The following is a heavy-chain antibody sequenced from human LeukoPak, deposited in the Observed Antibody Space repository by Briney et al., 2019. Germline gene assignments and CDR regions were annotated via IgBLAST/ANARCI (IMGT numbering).Heavy chain of an antibody. CDR2: INHSGST. D-gene: IGHD2-15*01. V-gene: IGHV4-34*01. J-gene: IGHJ4*02. Sequence: PSETLSLTCTVSGGSITSSFYWSWIRQSPGKGLEWIGEINHSGSTNYNPSLKSRVTISVDTSKNQFSLKLSSVTAADTAVYYCARGPRVVVAAPLDYWGQGTLVTVSS. CDR1: GGSITSSFY. CDR3: ARGPRVVVAAPLDY.